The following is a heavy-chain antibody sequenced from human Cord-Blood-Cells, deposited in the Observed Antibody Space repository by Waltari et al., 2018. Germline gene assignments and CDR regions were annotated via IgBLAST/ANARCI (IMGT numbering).Heavy chain of an antibody. J-gene: IGHJ3*02. V-gene: IGHV3-7*01. CDR3: ARGERYYDSSGYYAFDI. Sequence: EVQLVESGGGLVQPGGALRLSCAASGFTFSSYWMSWVRQAPGKGLEWVTNIKQDGSEKYYVDAVKGRFTSSRDNAKNSLYLQMNSLRAEDTAVYYCARGERYYDSSGYYAFDIWGQGTMVTVSS. D-gene: IGHD3-22*01. CDR2: IKQDGSEK. CDR1: GFTFSSYW.